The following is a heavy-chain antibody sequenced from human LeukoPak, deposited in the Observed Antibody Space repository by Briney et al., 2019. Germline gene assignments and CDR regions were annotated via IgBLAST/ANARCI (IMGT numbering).Heavy chain of an antibody. CDR3: ARDLYSSGWYAGFDY. CDR1: GGSISSYY. V-gene: IGHV4-4*07. D-gene: IGHD6-19*01. J-gene: IGHJ4*02. Sequence: SETLSLTCTVSGGSISSYYWSWIRQPAGKGLEWIGRIYTSGSTNYNPSLKSRVTMSVDTSKNQFSLKLSSVTAADTAVYYRARDLYSSGWYAGFDYWGQGTLVTVSS. CDR2: IYTSGST.